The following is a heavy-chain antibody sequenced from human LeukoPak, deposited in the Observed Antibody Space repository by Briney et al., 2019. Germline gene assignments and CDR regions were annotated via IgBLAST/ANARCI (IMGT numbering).Heavy chain of an antibody. Sequence: GGSLRLSCAPSGFTFSSYGMHWVRQAPGKGLEWVAVIWYDGSNKYYADSVKGRFTISRDNSKNTLYLQMNSLRAEDTAVYYCAKGGRYGSGSYYPDYWGQGTLVTVSS. CDR3: AKGGRYGSGSYYPDY. D-gene: IGHD3-10*01. J-gene: IGHJ4*02. V-gene: IGHV3-33*06. CDR1: GFTFSSYG. CDR2: IWYDGSNK.